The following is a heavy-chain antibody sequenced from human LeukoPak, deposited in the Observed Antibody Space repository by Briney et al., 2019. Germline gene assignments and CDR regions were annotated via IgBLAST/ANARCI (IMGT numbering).Heavy chain of an antibody. Sequence: ASVKVSCKASGYTFTCYYMHWVRQAPGQGLEWMGWINPNSGGTNYAQKFQGWVTMTRDTSISTAYMELSRLRSDDTAVYYCARAAGRSPYYYYGMDVGGKGTTVTVSS. J-gene: IGHJ6*04. CDR3: ARAAGRSPYYYYGMDV. V-gene: IGHV1-2*04. CDR1: GYTFTCYY. CDR2: INPNSGGT.